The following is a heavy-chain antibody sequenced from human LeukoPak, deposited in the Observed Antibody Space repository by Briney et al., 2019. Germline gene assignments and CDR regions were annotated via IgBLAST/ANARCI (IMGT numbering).Heavy chain of an antibody. J-gene: IGHJ3*02. Sequence: SETLSLTCTVSGDSINSYYWNWLRQPPGKGLEWIGYIYYSGRTDYNPSLKSRVTISVDTSKHQFSMKLKSVTAADTAVYFCARGRWLPNAFDIWGQGTMVTVFS. CDR2: IYYSGRT. D-gene: IGHD5-24*01. V-gene: IGHV4-59*01. CDR3: ARGRWLPNAFDI. CDR1: GDSINSYY.